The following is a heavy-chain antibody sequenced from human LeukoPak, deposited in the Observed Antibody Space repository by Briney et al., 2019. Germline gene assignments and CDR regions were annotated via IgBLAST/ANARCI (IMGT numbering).Heavy chain of an antibody. V-gene: IGHV3-66*01. D-gene: IGHD3-10*01. J-gene: IGHJ4*02. CDR2: IYSGGRA. CDR1: GFTFSSNF. CDR3: AREIGRGVISPYFDS. Sequence: GGSLRLSCAASGFTFSSNFMSWVRQAPGEGLEWVAVIYSGGRADYADSVKGRFTISRDNSRSMLYLQMKSLRPEDTAVYYCAREIGRGVISPYFDSWGQGALVTVSS.